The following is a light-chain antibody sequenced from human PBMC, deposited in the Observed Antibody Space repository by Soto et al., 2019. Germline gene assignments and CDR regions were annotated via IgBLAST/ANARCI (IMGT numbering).Light chain of an antibody. J-gene: IGKJ3*01. CDR1: QDISNY. V-gene: IGKV1-33*01. Sequence: DIQMTQSPSSLSASVGDRVTITCQASQDISNYLNWYQQKPGKAPKLLIYDASNLETGVPSRFSGSGSGTDFTFTISSLQPEDIETYYCQQYDNLQITLGPGTKVDIK. CDR2: DAS. CDR3: QQYDNLQIT.